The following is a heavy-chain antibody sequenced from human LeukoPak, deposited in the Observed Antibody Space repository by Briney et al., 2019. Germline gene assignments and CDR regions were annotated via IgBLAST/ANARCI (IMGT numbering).Heavy chain of an antibody. D-gene: IGHD2-15*01. J-gene: IGHJ5*02. CDR2: IYSRGNT. CDR3: ASFLSGYGWWFDP. V-gene: IGHV4-39*07. Sequence: SETLSLTCIVSGGSISSSNYYWGWIRQSPGKGLEWIGSIYSRGNTYYNPSLKSRVIVSSDMPKNQFSLMLNSVTAADTAVYYCASFLSGYGWWFDPWGQGTLVTVSS. CDR1: GGSISSSNYY.